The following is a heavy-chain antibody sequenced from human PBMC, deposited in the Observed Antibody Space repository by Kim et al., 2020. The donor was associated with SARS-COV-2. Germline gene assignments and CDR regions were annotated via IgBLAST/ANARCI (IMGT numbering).Heavy chain of an antibody. D-gene: IGHD4-17*01. Sequence: PTLKIRVTISVDTSKNQFSLKLSSVTAADTAVYYCARLEKTTVTTGISYWGQGTLVTVSS. J-gene: IGHJ4*02. CDR3: ARLEKTTVTTGISY. V-gene: IGHV4-59*12.